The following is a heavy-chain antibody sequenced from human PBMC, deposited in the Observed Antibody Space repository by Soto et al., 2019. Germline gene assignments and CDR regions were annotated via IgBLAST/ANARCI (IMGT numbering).Heavy chain of an antibody. D-gene: IGHD3-22*01. CDR3: ARCSYSHEYLDY. J-gene: IGHJ4*02. V-gene: IGHV4-4*02. CDR2: IYHSGRT. CDR1: GDSISSDNW. Sequence: QVLLQESGPGLVKPSGTLSLTCGVSGDSISSDNWWGWVRQPPGQGLEWIGEIYHSGRTNYSPSLKGRVTISVDKSNNQFSLRLSSVAAADTAVYYCARCSYSHEYLDYWGQGTLVTVSS.